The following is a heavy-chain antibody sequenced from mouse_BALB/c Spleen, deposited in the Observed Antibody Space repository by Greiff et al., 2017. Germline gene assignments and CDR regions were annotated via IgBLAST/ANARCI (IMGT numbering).Heavy chain of an antibody. J-gene: IGHJ4*01. CDR1: GFTFSSYA. CDR3: ARGRGYDYEGYAMDY. CDR2: ISSGGST. D-gene: IGHD2-4*01. V-gene: IGHV5-6-5*01. Sequence: EVQGVESGGGLVKPGGSLKLSCAASGFTFSSYAMSWVRQTPEKRLEWVASISSGGSTYYPDNVKDRFTISRDNTRNILYLQMSSLRSEDTAMYYCARGRGYDYEGYAMDYWGQGTTVTVSS.